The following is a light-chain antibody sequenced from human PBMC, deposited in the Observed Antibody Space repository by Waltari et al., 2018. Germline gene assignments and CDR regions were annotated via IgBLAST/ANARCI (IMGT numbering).Light chain of an antibody. V-gene: IGKV3D-15*01. Sequence: EIVMTQSPVTMSVSPGEGVTLSCTASESVGTDVAWYRHKPGQPPRLLIYYANARATGVPARISGSGSETDFTLTISSLEPEDFVFYYCQQSRQWPRRTFGQGTKLEI. CDR2: YAN. J-gene: IGKJ2*01. CDR1: ESVGTD. CDR3: QQSRQWPRRT.